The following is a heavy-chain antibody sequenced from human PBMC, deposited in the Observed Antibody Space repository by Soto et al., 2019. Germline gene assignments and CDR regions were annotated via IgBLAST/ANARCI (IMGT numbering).Heavy chain of an antibody. J-gene: IGHJ6*02. V-gene: IGHV1-18*01. CDR2: VSGYSGHS. Sequence: QVHLVQSGAEVKKPGASVKVSCKASNETLTTYGISWVRQAPGQGLEWMGWVSGYSGHSSSAQEFQDRVIMTTDTSTNSAYMELRSLTSDDSAVYFCARDSSSSAYCYDMDVWGQGTTVTVSS. CDR3: ARDSSSSAYCYDMDV. D-gene: IGHD6-6*01. CDR1: NETLTTYG.